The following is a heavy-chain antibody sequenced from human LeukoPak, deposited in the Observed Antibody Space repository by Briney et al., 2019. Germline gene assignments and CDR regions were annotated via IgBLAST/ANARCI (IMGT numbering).Heavy chain of an antibody. J-gene: IGHJ6*02. V-gene: IGHV4-31*03. CDR3: ARVPYDYYYGSGYGMDV. CDR1: GGSISSGDYY. CDR2: IYYSGST. Sequence: SETLSLTCTVSGGSISSGDYYWSWIRQHPGKGLEWIGYIYYSGSTYYNPSLKSRVTISVDTSKNQFSLKLSSVTAADTAVYYCARVPYDYYYGSGYGMDVWGQGTTVTVSS. D-gene: IGHD3-10*01.